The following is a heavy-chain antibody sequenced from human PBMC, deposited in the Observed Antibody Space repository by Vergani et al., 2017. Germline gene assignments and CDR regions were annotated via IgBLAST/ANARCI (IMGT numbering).Heavy chain of an antibody. CDR2: IKSKTDGGTT. CDR1: GFTFSNAW. D-gene: IGHD1-14*01. Sequence: EVQLVESGGGLVKPGGSLRLSCAASGFTFSNAWMSWVRQAPGKGLEWVGRIKSKTDGGTTDYAAPVKGRFTISRDDSKNTLYLQMNSLKTEDTAVYYCTAGVQESNRYCGMDVWGQGTTVTVSS. V-gene: IGHV3-15*01. J-gene: IGHJ6*02. CDR3: TAGVQESNRYCGMDV.